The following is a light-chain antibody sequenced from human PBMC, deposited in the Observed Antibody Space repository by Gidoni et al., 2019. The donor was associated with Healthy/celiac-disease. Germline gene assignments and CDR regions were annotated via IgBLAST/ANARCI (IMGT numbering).Light chain of an antibody. CDR3: QQRSNWPPVT. CDR2: DAS. Sequence: EIVLTQSPATLSLSPGERATLSCRVSQSVSSYLSWYQQKPGQAPRLLIYDASNRATGIPARFSGSGSGTDFTLTISSLEPEDSAVYYCQQRSNWPPVTFXGXTKVEIK. V-gene: IGKV3-11*01. CDR1: QSVSSY. J-gene: IGKJ4*01.